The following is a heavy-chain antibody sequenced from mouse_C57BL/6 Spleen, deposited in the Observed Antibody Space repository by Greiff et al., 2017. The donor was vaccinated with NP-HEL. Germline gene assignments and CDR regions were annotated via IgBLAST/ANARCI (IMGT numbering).Heavy chain of an antibody. CDR3: TQILDGNYGFAY. CDR1: GFTFSSYA. J-gene: IGHJ3*01. D-gene: IGHD2-1*01. V-gene: IGHV5-9-1*02. CDR2: ISSGGDYI. Sequence: EVQGVESGEGLVKPGGSLKLSCAASGFTFSSYAMSWVRQTPEKRLEWVAYISSGGDYIYYADTVKGRFTISRDNARNTLYLQMSSLKSEDTAMYYCTQILDGNYGFAYWGQGTLVTVSA.